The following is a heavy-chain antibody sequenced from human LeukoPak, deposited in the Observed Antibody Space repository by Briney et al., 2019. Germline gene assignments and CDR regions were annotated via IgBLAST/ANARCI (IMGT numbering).Heavy chain of an antibody. CDR3: ARLSSGWLYFDY. Sequence: GGSLRLSCAASGFTFSNYAMSWVRQAPGKGLEWVSVIYSGGSTYYADSVKGRFTISRDNSKNTLYLQMNSLRAEDTAVFYCARLSSGWLYFDYWGQGTLVIVSS. CDR2: IYSGGST. V-gene: IGHV3-53*01. D-gene: IGHD6-19*01. CDR1: GFTFSNYA. J-gene: IGHJ4*02.